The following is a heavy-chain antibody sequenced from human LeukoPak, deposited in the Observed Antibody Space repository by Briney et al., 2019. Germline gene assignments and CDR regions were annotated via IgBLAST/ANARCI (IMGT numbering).Heavy chain of an antibody. Sequence: GGSLRLSCAASGFTFSSYAMSWVRQARGKGLEWVSAISGSGGSTYYADSVKGRFTISRDNSKNTLYLQMNSLRAEDTAVYYCAKTTDTAMDLYYYYYGMDVWGQGTTVTVSS. CDR2: ISGSGGST. V-gene: IGHV3-23*01. J-gene: IGHJ6*02. D-gene: IGHD5-18*01. CDR3: AKTTDTAMDLYYYYYGMDV. CDR1: GFTFSSYA.